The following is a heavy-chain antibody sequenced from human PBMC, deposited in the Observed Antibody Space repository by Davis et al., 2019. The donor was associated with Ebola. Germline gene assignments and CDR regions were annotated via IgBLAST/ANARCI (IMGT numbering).Heavy chain of an antibody. Sequence: PGGSLRLSCAASGFTFDDYAMHWVRQAAGKGLEWVSGISWSSGGIAYADSVRGRFTISRDNSKNTLYLQMNNLRAEDTAVYYCARGSRGYSGYDPSRAFDYWGQGTLVTVSS. D-gene: IGHD5-12*01. CDR1: GFTFDDYA. CDR2: ISWSSGGI. V-gene: IGHV3-9*01. J-gene: IGHJ4*02. CDR3: ARGSRGYSGYDPSRAFDY.